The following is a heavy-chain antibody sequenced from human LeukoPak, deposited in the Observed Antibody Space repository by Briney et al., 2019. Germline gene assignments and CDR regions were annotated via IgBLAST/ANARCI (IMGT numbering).Heavy chain of an antibody. V-gene: IGHV3-66*01. CDR3: ARDPGAAAGNLWS. CDR1: GLTVSNNY. CDR2: IFSGGGT. Sequence: GGSLRLSCVVSGLTVSNNYITWVRQAPGKGLEWVSLIFSGGGTYYADSVKGRFTTSRDSSKNTLYLQMNSLRAEDTALYYCARDPGAAAGNLWSWGQGTLVTVSS. J-gene: IGHJ5*02. D-gene: IGHD6-25*01.